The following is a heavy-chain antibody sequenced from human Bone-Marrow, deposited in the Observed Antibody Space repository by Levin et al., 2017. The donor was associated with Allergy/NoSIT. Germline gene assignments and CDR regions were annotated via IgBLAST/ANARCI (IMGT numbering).Heavy chain of an antibody. V-gene: IGHV4-61*01. J-gene: IGHJ2*01. CDR2: IYYSGST. CDR3: AKSPADIRFRDTYWYFDL. Sequence: SETLSLTCTVSGGSVRSGNYYWNWIRQPPGQGLEWIGYIYYSGSTYYNPSLKSRVTISVDTSKNQFSLKLSSVTAADTAMYYCAKSPADIRFRDTYWYFDLWGRGTLVTVSS. D-gene: IGHD2-21*02. CDR1: GGSVRSGNYY.